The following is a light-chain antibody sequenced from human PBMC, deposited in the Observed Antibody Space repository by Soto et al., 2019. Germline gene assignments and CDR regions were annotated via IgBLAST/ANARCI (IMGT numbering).Light chain of an antibody. V-gene: IGKV3-20*01. J-gene: IGKJ4*01. CDR3: QQYNSWPLT. Sequence: EIVLTQSPGALALSSEERATLSCRASQSISRSYLAWYQQKPGQAPRLLIYAASSRATGIPDRFSGSGSGTEFTLTISSLQSEDFAVYSCQQYNSWPLTFGGGTKVDIK. CDR1: QSISRSY. CDR2: AAS.